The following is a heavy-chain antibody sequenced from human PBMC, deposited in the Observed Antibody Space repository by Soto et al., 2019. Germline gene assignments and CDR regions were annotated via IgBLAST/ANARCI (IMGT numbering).Heavy chain of an antibody. CDR2: ISGSGGNT. CDR3: AKSNGDYRGGRSPNCFDP. CDR1: GFNFSSYA. D-gene: IGHD4-17*01. J-gene: IGHJ5*02. Sequence: EVRLLESGGAVVQPGGSLRLSCAASGFNFSSYALSWVRQVPGKGLEWVSAISGSGGNTYFADSVKGRFTISRDNSKNTLYLQMNSLRSEDTAVYYCAKSNGDYRGGRSPNCFDPWGQGTLVTVSS. V-gene: IGHV3-23*01.